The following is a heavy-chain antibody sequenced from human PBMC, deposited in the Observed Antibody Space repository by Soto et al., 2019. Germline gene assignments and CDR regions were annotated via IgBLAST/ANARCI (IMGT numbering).Heavy chain of an antibody. CDR1: GFTFRIYG. V-gene: IGHV3-30*03. CDR2: MSYDGSDT. D-gene: IGHD3-10*02. J-gene: IGHJ4*02. Sequence: LRLAFASSGFTFRIYGMHFCLQARWEGLEWVAGMSYDGSDTCYADSVKGRFTSSRYNSKNPLFLHMSNLRAEDTAMYYCTIVRVEASDIDHWGQGTLVTVSS. CDR3: TIVRVEASDIDH.